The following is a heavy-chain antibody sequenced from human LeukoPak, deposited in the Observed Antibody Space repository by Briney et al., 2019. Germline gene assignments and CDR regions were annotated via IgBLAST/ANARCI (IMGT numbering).Heavy chain of an antibody. V-gene: IGHV3-30*18. Sequence: GGSLRLSCAASGFTFGTFGMHWVRQAPGKGLEWVAFISYDGSSEYDADSVKGRFTISRDNSENTVYLQMNSLRAEDTAVYYCAKDLGAVVVPAAIVPSDYWGQGTLVTVSS. CDR3: AKDLGAVVVPAAIVPSDY. CDR2: ISYDGSSE. J-gene: IGHJ4*02. CDR1: GFTFGTFG. D-gene: IGHD2-2*01.